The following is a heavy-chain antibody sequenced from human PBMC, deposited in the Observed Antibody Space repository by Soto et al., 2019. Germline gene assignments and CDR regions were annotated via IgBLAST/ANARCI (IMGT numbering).Heavy chain of an antibody. V-gene: IGHV5-51*01. J-gene: IGHJ6*01. Sequence: GESLKISCKGSGYSFTSYWIGWLRQMPGKGLEWMGIIYPGDSDTRYSPSFQCQVTISADKSTSTAYLQWSSLKASDTAMYYCASSIVATPGGYYYGMDVWGQGTTVTVSS. CDR1: GYSFTSYW. CDR2: IYPGDSDT. CDR3: ASSIVATPGGYYYGMDV. D-gene: IGHD5-12*01.